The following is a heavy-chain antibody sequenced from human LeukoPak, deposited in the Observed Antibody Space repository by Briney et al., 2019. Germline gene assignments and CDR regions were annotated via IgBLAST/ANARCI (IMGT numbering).Heavy chain of an antibody. CDR2: FDPEDGET. D-gene: IGHD2-2*02. V-gene: IGHV1-24*01. Sequence: AASVKVSCKVSGYTLTELSMHWVRPAPGKGLEWMGGFDPEDGETIYAQKFQGRVTMTEDTSTDTAYMELSSLRSEDTAVYYCATDGRDCSSTSCYTSRYYGMDVWGQGTTVTVSS. CDR1: GYTLTELS. CDR3: ATDGRDCSSTSCYTSRYYGMDV. J-gene: IGHJ6*02.